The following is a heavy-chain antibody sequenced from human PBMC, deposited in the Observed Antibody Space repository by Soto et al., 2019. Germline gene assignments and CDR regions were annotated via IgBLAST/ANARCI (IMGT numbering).Heavy chain of an antibody. V-gene: IGHV4-34*01. CDR3: ARPAIAAAVSAFDY. CDR2: INHSGST. D-gene: IGHD6-13*01. Sequence: QVQLQQWGAGLLKPSETLSLTCAVYRGSFSGYYWSWIRQSPGKGLEWIGEINHSGSTNYNPSLRGGFTIPVDTSKNPSSLQLSSVTAAATAVYYCARPAIAAAVSAFDYWGQGTLVTVSS. CDR1: RGSFSGYY. J-gene: IGHJ4*02.